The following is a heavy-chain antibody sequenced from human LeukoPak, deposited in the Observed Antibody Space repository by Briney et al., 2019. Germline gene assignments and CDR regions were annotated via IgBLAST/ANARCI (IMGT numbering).Heavy chain of an antibody. D-gene: IGHD2-21*01. Sequence: PGGSLRLSCASSGFTFSSYAMSWVRQAPGKGLVWVSTITASGGNTYFADSVKGRFTFSRDNSKNTVYLQMNSLRAEDTAVYYCAKRIVVTEYYFDYWGQGALVTVSS. CDR3: AKRIVVTEYYFDY. V-gene: IGHV3-23*01. J-gene: IGHJ4*02. CDR1: GFTFSSYA. CDR2: ITASGGNT.